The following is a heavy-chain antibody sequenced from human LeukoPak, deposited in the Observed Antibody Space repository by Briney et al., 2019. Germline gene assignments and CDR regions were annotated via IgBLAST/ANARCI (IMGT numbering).Heavy chain of an antibody. CDR1: GFTLSTYW. Sequence: GGSLRLSCAASGFTLSTYWMSWVRQAPGKGLEWVANIKHDGSEQYYVDSVKGRFTISRHNAKNSLYLQMNSLRVEDTAVYYCARSPTYYDFWSGYKFIDYWGQGTLVTVSS. D-gene: IGHD3-3*01. J-gene: IGHJ4*02. V-gene: IGHV3-7*01. CDR2: IKHDGSEQ. CDR3: ARSPTYYDFWSGYKFIDY.